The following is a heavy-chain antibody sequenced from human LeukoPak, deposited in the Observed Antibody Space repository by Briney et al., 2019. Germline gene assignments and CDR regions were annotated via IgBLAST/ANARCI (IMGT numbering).Heavy chain of an antibody. CDR1: GYTFTSHW. CDR3: VTRLGAVMVGFDY. V-gene: IGHV5-51*01. Sequence: GESLKISCKASGYTFTSHWIGWVRQMPGKGLEWMGMIYPVDSDTRYSPSFQGQVTISADKSITTAYLQWSRLKASDAAMYYCVTRLGAVMVGFDYWGQGTLVTVSS. J-gene: IGHJ4*02. CDR2: IYPVDSDT. D-gene: IGHD5-18*01.